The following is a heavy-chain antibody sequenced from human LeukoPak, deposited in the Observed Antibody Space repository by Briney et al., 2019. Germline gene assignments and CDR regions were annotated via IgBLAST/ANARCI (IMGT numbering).Heavy chain of an antibody. D-gene: IGHD6-13*01. CDR1: VYTFTRYY. V-gene: IGHV1-2*02. CDR2: INTNSVGK. J-gene: IGHJ4*02. Sequence: APVKLSCKAAVYTFTRYYVPWGRQSPGQGLGWRGGINTNSVGKDQAQKCHARVKLTSDTSITTTNMHLSRLRSAATAGHCCARISIAAEEYCGQGTLVTVSS. CDR3: ARISIAAEEY.